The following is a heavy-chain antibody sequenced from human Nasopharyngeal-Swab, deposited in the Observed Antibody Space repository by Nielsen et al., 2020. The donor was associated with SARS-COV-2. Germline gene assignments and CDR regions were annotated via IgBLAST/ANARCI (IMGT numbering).Heavy chain of an antibody. V-gene: IGHV1-8*01. D-gene: IGHD2-21*01. Sequence: ASAKVSCKASGYTFTSYDINWVRQATGQGLEWMGWMNPNSGNTGYAQKFQGRVTMTRNTSISTAYMELSSLRSEDTAVYYCARLVFHLARRIGTNYWYFDLWGRGTLVTVSS. CDR2: MNPNSGNT. CDR1: GYTFTSYD. J-gene: IGHJ2*01. CDR3: ARLVFHLARRIGTNYWYFDL.